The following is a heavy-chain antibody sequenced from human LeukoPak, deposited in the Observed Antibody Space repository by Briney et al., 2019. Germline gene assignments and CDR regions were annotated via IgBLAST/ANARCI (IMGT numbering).Heavy chain of an antibody. Sequence: GGSLRLSCAASGFTFSSYAMSWVRQAPGKGLEWVSAISGSGGSTYYADSVKGRFTISRDNSKNTLHLQMNSLRAEDTAVYYCAKDRYGDYVSGGFNWFDPWGQGTLVTVSS. V-gene: IGHV3-23*01. D-gene: IGHD4-17*01. CDR3: AKDRYGDYVSGGFNWFDP. CDR1: GFTFSSYA. CDR2: ISGSGGST. J-gene: IGHJ5*02.